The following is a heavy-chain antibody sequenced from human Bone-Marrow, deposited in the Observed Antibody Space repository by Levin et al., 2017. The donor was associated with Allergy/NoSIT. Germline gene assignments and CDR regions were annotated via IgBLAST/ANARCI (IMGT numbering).Heavy chain of an antibody. CDR1: GFTFSNYG. Sequence: GGSLRLSCVASGFTFSNYGMSWVRQAPRKGLEWLSVISGGGGTRYYADSVKGRFTISRDNSRTTLYLQMDNLGAEDTAVYFCAKTMGSNWLFDFWGQGTLVAVSS. D-gene: IGHD6-13*01. CDR3: AKTMGSNWLFDF. V-gene: IGHV3-23*01. CDR2: ISGGGGTR. J-gene: IGHJ4*02.